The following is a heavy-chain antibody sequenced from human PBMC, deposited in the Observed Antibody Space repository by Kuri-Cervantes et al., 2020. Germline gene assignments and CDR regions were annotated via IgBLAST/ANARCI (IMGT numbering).Heavy chain of an antibody. V-gene: IGHV4-34*01. CDR2: INYLDES. CDR3: VSSPGYYFYDF. J-gene: IGHJ4*02. Sequence: SQTLSLTCVVDGGSFNGFYWTWLRQSPEKGLEWIGEINYLDESYFNPSLKSRVTISTDTSKKQFSLKLTSVTAADTAVYYCVSSPGYYFYDFWGQGTLVTVSS. D-gene: IGHD3-22*01. CDR1: GGSFNGFY.